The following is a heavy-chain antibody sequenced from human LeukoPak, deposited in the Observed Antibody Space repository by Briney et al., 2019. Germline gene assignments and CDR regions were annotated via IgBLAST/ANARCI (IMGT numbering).Heavy chain of an antibody. Sequence: PSETLSLTCTVSGYSITRGFHWGWIRQPPGKGLEGIGSIYYSGSTYYNPSLKSRVTISVDTSKNQFSLKLSSVTAADTAVYYCARDRYDYVWGSYRPFDYWGQGTLVTVSS. J-gene: IGHJ4*02. CDR3: ARDRYDYVWGSYRPFDY. V-gene: IGHV4-38-2*02. CDR1: GYSITRGFH. CDR2: IYYSGST. D-gene: IGHD3-16*02.